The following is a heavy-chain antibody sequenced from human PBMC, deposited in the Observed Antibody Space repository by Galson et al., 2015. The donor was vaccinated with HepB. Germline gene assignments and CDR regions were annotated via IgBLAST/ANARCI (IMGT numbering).Heavy chain of an antibody. CDR1: GLTFSGSA. CDR2: IRSKANSNAT. D-gene: IGHD3-16*02. J-gene: IGHJ4*02. V-gene: IGHV3-73*01. CDR3: ARFLYDYVWGSYRSHFDY. Sequence: FLRLSCAASGLTFSGSAMHWARQAYGKGLEWVGRIRSKANSNATSYAASVKGRFTISRDDSKNTASLQMNSLKTEDTAVYYCARFLYDYVWGSYRSHFDYWGQGTLVTVSS.